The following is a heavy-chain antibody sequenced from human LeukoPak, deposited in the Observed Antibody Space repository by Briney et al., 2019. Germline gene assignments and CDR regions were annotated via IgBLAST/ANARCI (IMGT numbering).Heavy chain of an antibody. V-gene: IGHV3-74*01. CDR2: INTDESST. D-gene: IGHD2-2*01. J-gene: IGHJ4*02. CDR1: GFTFSSYW. Sequence: PGGSLRLSCAASGFTFSSYWMHWVRQAPGKGLVWVSRINTDESSTNYADSVKGRFTISRDNSKNTLYLQMNSLRAEDTAVYYCAKDRERKYQLLTTGDYWGQGTLVTVSS. CDR3: AKDRERKYQLLTTGDY.